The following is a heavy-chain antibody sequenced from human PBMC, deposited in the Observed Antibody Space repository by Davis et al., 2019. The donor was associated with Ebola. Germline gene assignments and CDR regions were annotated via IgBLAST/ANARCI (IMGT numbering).Heavy chain of an antibody. D-gene: IGHD6-19*01. V-gene: IGHV4-39*01. Sequence: SETLSLTCTVSGGSISSYYWGWIRQPPGKGLEWIGNIYYSGSPYYNPSLKSRVTISVDTSKNQFSLKLSSVTAADTAVYYCARRDSSGWTSYYFDYWGQGTLVTVSS. J-gene: IGHJ4*02. CDR1: GGSISSYY. CDR3: ARRDSSGWTSYYFDY. CDR2: IYYSGSP.